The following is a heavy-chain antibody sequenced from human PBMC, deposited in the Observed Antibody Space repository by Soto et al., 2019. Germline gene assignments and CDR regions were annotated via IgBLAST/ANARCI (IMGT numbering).Heavy chain of an antibody. V-gene: IGHV3-21*01. CDR1: GFTFSSYS. J-gene: IGHJ5*02. Sequence: GGSLRLSCAASGFTFSSYSMNWVRQAPGKGLEWVSSISSSSSYIYYADSVKGRFTISRDNAKNSLYLQMDSLRAEDTAVYYCAKSRYYYGSGSYCAEHNGFDPWGQGSLVTVSS. CDR2: ISSSSSYI. CDR3: AKSRYYYGSGSYCAEHNGFDP. D-gene: IGHD3-10*01.